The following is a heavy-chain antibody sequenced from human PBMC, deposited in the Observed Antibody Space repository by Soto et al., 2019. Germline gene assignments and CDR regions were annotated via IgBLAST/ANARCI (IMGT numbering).Heavy chain of an antibody. CDR3: ARVPSSGSYRSYSYFGMDV. V-gene: IGHV3-48*02. D-gene: IGHD1-26*01. CDR1: GFTLRTYS. J-gene: IGHJ6*02. CDR2: ISSSGSPI. Sequence: EVQLVESGGGLVQPGGSLRVSCAASGFTLRTYSLNWVRQAPGKRLEWISYISSSGSPIYYADSVKGRFTVFRDNAKNSLSLQMNTLRDEDTAVYYCARVPSSGSYRSYSYFGMDVWGPGTTVTVSS.